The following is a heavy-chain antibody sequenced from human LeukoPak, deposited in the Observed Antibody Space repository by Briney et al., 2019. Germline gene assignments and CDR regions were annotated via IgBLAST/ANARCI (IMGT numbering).Heavy chain of an antibody. D-gene: IGHD1-26*01. V-gene: IGHV3-30*18. CDR1: RFTFSSYR. CDR3: AKSQSGSYPDFDY. CDR2: ISCDGNNK. Sequence: PGGALILSCASSRFTFSSYRMHSVRQAPGQGLEWVAVISCDGNNKYYADSVKGRFTISRDHPKHTPSLQMNSLRAEDTAVYYCAKSQSGSYPDFDYWGQGTLVTVSS. J-gene: IGHJ4*02.